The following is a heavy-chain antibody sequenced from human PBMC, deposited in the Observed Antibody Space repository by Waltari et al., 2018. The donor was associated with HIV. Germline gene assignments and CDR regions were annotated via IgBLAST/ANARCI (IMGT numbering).Heavy chain of an antibody. CDR2: IYYSGST. CDR3: ARELGGDGPAPSCDY. Sequence: QLQLQESGPGLVKPSETLSLTCTVSGGSISSSSYYWAGIRQPPGKGLEWIGSIYYSGSTYYNPSLKSRVTISVDTSKNQFSLKLSSVTAADTAVYYCARELGGDGPAPSCDYWGQGTLVTVSS. V-gene: IGHV4-39*02. D-gene: IGHD2-21*01. CDR1: GGSISSSSYY. J-gene: IGHJ4*02.